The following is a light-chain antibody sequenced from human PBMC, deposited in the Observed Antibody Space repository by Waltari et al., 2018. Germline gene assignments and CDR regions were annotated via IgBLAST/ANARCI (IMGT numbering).Light chain of an antibody. J-gene: IGKJ1*01. CDR1: QTIGRS. CDR3: QQYNNWPPGT. CDR2: GAS. V-gene: IGKV3-15*01. Sequence: ETVVTQSPATLSVSPGERVTLSCRTSQTIGRSLAWYQQKPGQAPRLFIYGASIRATGIPARFSGSGSETEFALTISGLQSEDFAVYYCQQYNNWPPGTFGQGTKVEI.